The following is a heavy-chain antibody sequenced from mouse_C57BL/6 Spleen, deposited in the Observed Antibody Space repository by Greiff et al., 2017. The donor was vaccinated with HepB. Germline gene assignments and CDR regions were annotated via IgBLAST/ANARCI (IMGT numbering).Heavy chain of an antibody. Sequence: QVQLQQSGAELMKPGASVKLSCKATGYTFTGYWIEWVKQRPGHGLEWIGEIFPGSGSTNYNEKFKGKATFTADTSSNTAYMQLSSLTAEDSAIYYCGRPLTGTPYWDFEVWGTGTTVTVSS. CDR1: GYTFTGYW. V-gene: IGHV1-9*01. CDR3: GRPLTGTPYWDFEV. J-gene: IGHJ1*03. CDR2: IFPGSGST. D-gene: IGHD4-1*01.